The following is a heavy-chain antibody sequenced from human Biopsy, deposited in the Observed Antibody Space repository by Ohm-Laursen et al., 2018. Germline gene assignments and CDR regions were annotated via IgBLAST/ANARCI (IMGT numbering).Heavy chain of an antibody. J-gene: IGHJ4*02. CDR2: INPKSGGT. CDR3: AKDCGLGGDRDY. CDR1: GYTFSLYH. Sequence: GASVKVSCKPSGYTFSLYHIHWVRQAPGQGPEWMGWINPKSGGTKYAQKFQGRVTMTRDTSIDTVHMELSRLTSDDTALYYCAKDCGLGGDRDYWGQGTLVTVSS. D-gene: IGHD2-21*01. V-gene: IGHV1-2*02.